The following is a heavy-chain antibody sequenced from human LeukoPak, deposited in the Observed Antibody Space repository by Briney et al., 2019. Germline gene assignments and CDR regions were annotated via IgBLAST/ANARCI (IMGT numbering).Heavy chain of an antibody. CDR2: ISGSSSYI. D-gene: IGHD1-26*01. CDR1: GFTFSSYN. V-gene: IGHV3-21*01. CDR3: AREYSGSYYAGVTWFDP. Sequence: GGSLRLSCAASGFTFSSYNMNWVRQAPGKGLEWVSSISGSSSYIYYADSVKGRFTISRDNAKNSLYLQMNSLRVEDTAVYYCAREYSGSYYAGVTWFDPWGQGTLVTVSS. J-gene: IGHJ5*02.